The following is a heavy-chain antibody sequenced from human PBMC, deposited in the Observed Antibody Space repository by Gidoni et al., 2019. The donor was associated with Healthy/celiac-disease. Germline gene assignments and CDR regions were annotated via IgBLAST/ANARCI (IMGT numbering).Heavy chain of an antibody. Sequence: EVQLVESGGGVVRPGGSLSLSCAASGFTCDDYGMIWVRQAPGKGLECVSGINWDGGSTGYADSVKGRFTISRDNAKNSLYLQRNSLRAEDTALYHCARNYSNYVDYWGQVTLVTVSS. V-gene: IGHV3-20*01. CDR2: INWDGGST. D-gene: IGHD4-4*01. CDR1: GFTCDDYG. J-gene: IGHJ4*02. CDR3: ARNYSNYVDY.